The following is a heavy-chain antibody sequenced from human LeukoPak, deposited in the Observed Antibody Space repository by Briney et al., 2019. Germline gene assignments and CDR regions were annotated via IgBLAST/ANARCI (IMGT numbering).Heavy chain of an antibody. J-gene: IGHJ5*02. CDR1: GFTFSSYG. D-gene: IGHD1-26*01. CDR3: AKDVGYPSAIDP. CDR2: IRYDGSNK. V-gene: IGHV3-30*02. Sequence: GGSLRLSCAASGFTFSSYGMHWVRQAPGKGLEWVAFIRYDGSNKYYADSVKGRFTISRDNSKNTLYLQMNSLRAEDTAVYYCAKDVGYPSAIDPWGQGTLVTVSS.